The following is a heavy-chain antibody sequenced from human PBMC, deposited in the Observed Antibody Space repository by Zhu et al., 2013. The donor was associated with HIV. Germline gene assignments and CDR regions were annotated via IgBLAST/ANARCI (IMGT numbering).Heavy chain of an antibody. J-gene: IGHJ4*02. CDR2: VNPYNGVA. CDR1: GFIFTSVG. V-gene: IGHV1-18*04. CDR3: TGDQQRLKFDF. Sequence: QLIQSGPEVKKPGDSVQVSCKTSGFIFTSVGYSWVRQARGQGFEWIGWVNPYNGVAVPAQKLGNRLFLAKDASTNTVFMELKDLRPDDTAVYYCTGDQQRLKFDFWGQGTQVTVSS. D-gene: IGHD1-1*01.